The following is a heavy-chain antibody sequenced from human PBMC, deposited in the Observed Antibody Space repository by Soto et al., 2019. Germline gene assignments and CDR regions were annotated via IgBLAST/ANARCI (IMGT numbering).Heavy chain of an antibody. D-gene: IGHD5-18*01. CDR1: GFTFSSYS. CDR3: ARDLQTWLPDYYYGIDF. Sequence: LRLSCAASGFTFSSYSMNWVRQAPGKGLEWVSSISSSSSYIYYADSVKGRFTISRDNAKNSLYLQMNSLRAEDTAVYYCARDLQTWLPDYYYGIDFWGQGTTVTVSS. V-gene: IGHV3-21*01. CDR2: ISSSSSYI. J-gene: IGHJ6*02.